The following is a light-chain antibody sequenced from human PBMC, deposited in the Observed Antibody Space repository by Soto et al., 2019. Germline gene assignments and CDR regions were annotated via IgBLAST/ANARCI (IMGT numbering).Light chain of an antibody. Sequence: DIQMTQSPSSLSASVGDRVTLTCRASQSISNYLNWYQQKPGKAPDLLIYAASNLQSGVPSRFSGSGKGTHFTLSISDLRPEDFATYYCQQTYAAPLTFGGGTKVDIK. CDR2: AAS. J-gene: IGKJ4*01. CDR3: QQTYAAPLT. V-gene: IGKV1-39*01. CDR1: QSISNY.